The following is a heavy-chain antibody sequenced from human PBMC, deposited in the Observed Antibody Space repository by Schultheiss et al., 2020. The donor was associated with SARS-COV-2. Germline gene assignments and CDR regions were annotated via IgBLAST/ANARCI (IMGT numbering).Heavy chain of an antibody. V-gene: IGHV4-4*09. J-gene: IGHJ4*02. Sequence: SQTLSLTCTVSGGSITTDYWSWFRQPPGKGLEWIGYIHDSGSTNHNPSLKSRVTISVDTSKNQFSLKLTSVIAADTAFYYCARMPSKVAGGIDSWGQGTLVTISS. CDR2: IHDSGST. CDR3: ARMPSKVAGGIDS. CDR1: GGSITTDY. D-gene: IGHD3-16*01.